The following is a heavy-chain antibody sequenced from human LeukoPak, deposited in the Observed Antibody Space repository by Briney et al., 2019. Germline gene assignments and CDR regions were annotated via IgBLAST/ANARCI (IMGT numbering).Heavy chain of an antibody. Sequence: ASVKVSCKASGYTFTEYYIYWVRQAPGQGLEWMGRMHPKSGGTNYAQKFQGRVTMTRDTSISTAYMELSSLRSEDTAVYYCARVRGSGSSTFDYWGQGTLVTVSS. D-gene: IGHD3-10*01. CDR2: MHPKSGGT. CDR1: GYTFTEYY. CDR3: ARVRGSGSSTFDY. J-gene: IGHJ4*02. V-gene: IGHV1-2*06.